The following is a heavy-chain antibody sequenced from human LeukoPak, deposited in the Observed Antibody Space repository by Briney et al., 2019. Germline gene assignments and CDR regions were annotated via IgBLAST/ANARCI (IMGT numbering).Heavy chain of an antibody. Sequence: SQTLSLTCTVSGGSISSGSYYWSWIRQPAGKGLEWIGRIYTSGSTNYNPSLKSRVTISVDTSKNQFSLKLSSVTAADTAVYYCARLLDCSGGSCYLDYWGQGTPVTVSS. CDR2: IYTSGST. V-gene: IGHV4-61*02. CDR1: GGSISSGSYY. CDR3: ARLLDCSGGSCYLDY. D-gene: IGHD2-15*01. J-gene: IGHJ4*02.